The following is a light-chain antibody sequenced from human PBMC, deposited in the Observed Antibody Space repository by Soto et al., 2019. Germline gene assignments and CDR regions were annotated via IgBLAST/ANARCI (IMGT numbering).Light chain of an antibody. J-gene: IGKJ1*01. CDR3: MQGAHWPWT. CDR1: QSPVYSDGVTY. Sequence: DVVMTQSPLSLPVALGQPASISCKSSQSPVYSDGVTYLNWFQQRPGQSPRXLIYQVSIRDSGVPDRFSGSGSGTVFTLRISRVEAEDVGSYYCMQGAHWPWTFGQGTKVDIK. CDR2: QVS. V-gene: IGKV2-30*01.